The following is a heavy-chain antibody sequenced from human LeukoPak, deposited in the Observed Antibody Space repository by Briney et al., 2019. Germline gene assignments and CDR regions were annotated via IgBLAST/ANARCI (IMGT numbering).Heavy chain of an antibody. V-gene: IGHV1-69*05. Sequence: ASVTVSCKASGGTFSSYAISWVRQAPGQGLEWMGGIIPIFGTANYAQKFQGRVTITTDESTSTAYMELSSLRSEDTAVYYCARDISWFGELSPAFDIWGQGTMVTVSS. CDR3: ARDISWFGELSPAFDI. J-gene: IGHJ3*02. D-gene: IGHD3-10*01. CDR1: GGTFSSYA. CDR2: IIPIFGTA.